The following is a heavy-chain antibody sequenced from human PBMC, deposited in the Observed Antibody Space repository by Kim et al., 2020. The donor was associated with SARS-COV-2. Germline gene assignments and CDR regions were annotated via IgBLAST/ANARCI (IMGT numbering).Heavy chain of an antibody. CDR2: FDPNSGDT. Sequence: ASVKVSCKSSGYSFSAYYIHWVRQAPGQGFEWMGWFDPNSGDTNYAQKFQGRVTMTSDTSISTAYMQLSSLRSDDTAVYYCARDGWYHDTSGYYIRVMGVYWGQGALGTVSS. CDR3: ARDGWYHDTSGYYIRVMGVY. CDR1: GYSFSAYY. V-gene: IGHV1-2*02. J-gene: IGHJ4*02. D-gene: IGHD3-22*01.